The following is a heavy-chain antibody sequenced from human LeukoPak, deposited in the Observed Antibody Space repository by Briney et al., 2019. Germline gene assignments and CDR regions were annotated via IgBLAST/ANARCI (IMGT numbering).Heavy chain of an antibody. J-gene: IGHJ4*02. Sequence: PGGSLRLSCVVSGTSLSNYAMTWVRQAPGKGLEWVSYISERGGSTTYADSVKGRFTISRDTSLNTLYLQMNNLRAEDTAVYFYAKRGVVIRGILVIGYHQEAYHYDFWGQGVLVTVSS. CDR3: AKRGVVIRGILVIGYHQEAYHYDF. CDR2: ISERGGST. D-gene: IGHD3-10*01. CDR1: GTSLSNYA. V-gene: IGHV3-23*01.